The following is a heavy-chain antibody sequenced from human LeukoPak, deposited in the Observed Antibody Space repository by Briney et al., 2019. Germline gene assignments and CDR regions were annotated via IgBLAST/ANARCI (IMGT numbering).Heavy chain of an antibody. CDR1: GFTYSTYA. V-gene: IGHV3-23*01. Sequence: GGSLRLSCAASGFTYSTYAMSWVRQAPGKGLEWVSAISGGGGSTYYADSVRGRFTISRDNSKNTLYLQMNSLRTEDTAVYYCATATIFGVVLYYWGQGTLVTVSS. CDR2: ISGGGGST. D-gene: IGHD3-3*01. J-gene: IGHJ4*02. CDR3: ATATIFGVVLYY.